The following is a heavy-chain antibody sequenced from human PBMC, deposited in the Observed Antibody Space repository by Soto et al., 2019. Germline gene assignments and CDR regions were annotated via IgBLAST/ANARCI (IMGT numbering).Heavy chain of an antibody. CDR3: ARGYGSGMLSY. Sequence: PSETLSLTCTVSGCSISSGGYYWSWIRQHPGKGLEWIGYIYYSGSTYYNPSLKSRVTISVDTSKNQFSLKLSSVTAADTAVYYCARGYGSGMLSYWGQGTLVTVSS. V-gene: IGHV4-31*03. CDR1: GCSISSGGYY. J-gene: IGHJ4*02. D-gene: IGHD3-10*01. CDR2: IYYSGST.